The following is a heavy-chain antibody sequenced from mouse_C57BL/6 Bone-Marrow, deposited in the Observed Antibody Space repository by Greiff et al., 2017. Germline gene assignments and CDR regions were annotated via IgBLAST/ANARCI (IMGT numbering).Heavy chain of an antibody. J-gene: IGHJ1*03. Sequence: EVMLVESGGDLVKPGGSLKLSCAASGFTFSSYGMSWVRQTPDKRLEWVATISSGGSYTYYPDSVKGRFTISRDNAKNTLYLQMSSLKSEDTAMYYCARHDYFWYFVVEGTGTTVTVST. V-gene: IGHV5-6*02. D-gene: IGHD1-1*02. CDR3: ARHDYFWYFVV. CDR1: GFTFSSYG. CDR2: ISSGGSYT.